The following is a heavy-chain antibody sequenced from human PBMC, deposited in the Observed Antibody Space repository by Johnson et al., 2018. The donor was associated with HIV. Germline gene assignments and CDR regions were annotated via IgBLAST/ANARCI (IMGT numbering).Heavy chain of an antibody. D-gene: IGHD3-22*01. V-gene: IGHV3-30*03. J-gene: IGHJ3*02. Sequence: QEQLVESGGGVVQPGRSLRLSCAASGFTFSNFGMHWVRQAPGKGLEWVAVISYDESNKYFVDSVKGRFTISRDNAKNSLYLQMNSLRAEDTAVYYCARGWRGITMIDAFDIWGLGTMVTVSS. CDR3: ARGWRGITMIDAFDI. CDR2: ISYDESNK. CDR1: GFTFSNFG.